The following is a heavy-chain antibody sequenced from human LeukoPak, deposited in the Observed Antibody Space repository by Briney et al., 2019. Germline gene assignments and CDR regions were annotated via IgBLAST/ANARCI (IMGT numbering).Heavy chain of an antibody. CDR1: GDSISSTNYY. V-gene: IGHV4-39*01. CDR3: ARGTLYSGWSYYFDY. Sequence: KTSETLSLTCTVSGDSISSTNYYWGWIRQPPGKGLEWIGSIYYSGSTYYNPSLESRVTISVDTSKNQFSLKLSSVTAADTAVYYCARGTLYSGWSYYFDYWGQGSQVTVSS. J-gene: IGHJ4*02. CDR2: IYYSGST. D-gene: IGHD6-19*01.